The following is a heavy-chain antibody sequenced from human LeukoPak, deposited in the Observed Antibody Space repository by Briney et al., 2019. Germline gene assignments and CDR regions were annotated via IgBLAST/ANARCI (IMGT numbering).Heavy chain of an antibody. J-gene: IGHJ6*02. V-gene: IGHV3-9*01. CDR1: GFTFDDYA. Sequence: GRSLRLSCAASGFTFDDYAMHWVRQAPGKGLEWVSGMSWNSGSIGYADSVKGRFTISRDNAKNSLYLQMNSLRAEDTALYYCAKDMGRIFGVVITDYYYYYYGMDVWGQGTTVTVSS. CDR2: MSWNSGSI. CDR3: AKDMGRIFGVVITDYYYYYYGMDV. D-gene: IGHD3-3*01.